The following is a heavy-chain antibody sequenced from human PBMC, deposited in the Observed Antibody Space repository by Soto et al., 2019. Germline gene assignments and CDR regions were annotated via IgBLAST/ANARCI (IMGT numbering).Heavy chain of an antibody. CDR2: ISGSGSTI. J-gene: IGHJ3*02. V-gene: IGHV3-11*01. D-gene: IGHD4-4*01. CDR1: GFTFSDYY. Sequence: LRLSCAASGFTFSDYYMGWIRQAPGKGLEWVSYISGSGSTIYYADSVKGRFTISRDNAKNSLYLRMNTLRAEDTAVYYCARALKQYGASDIWGQGTMVTVSS. CDR3: ARALKQYGASDI.